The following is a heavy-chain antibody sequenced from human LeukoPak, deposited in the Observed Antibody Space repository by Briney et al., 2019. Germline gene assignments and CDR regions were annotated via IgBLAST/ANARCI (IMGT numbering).Heavy chain of an antibody. J-gene: IGHJ4*02. CDR2: INPNSGGT. CDR1: GYTFAGYY. CDR3: ARSPTTLSSNSSPFDY. V-gene: IGHV1-2*02. Sequence: GASLEVSCKTSGYTFAGYYVHWVRQAPGQGLEWMGWINPNSGGTNYAQKFQGRVTMTRDTPIRTAYMELSRLRSDDTAVYYCARSPTTLSSNSSPFDYWGRGTLATVSS. D-gene: IGHD6-6*01.